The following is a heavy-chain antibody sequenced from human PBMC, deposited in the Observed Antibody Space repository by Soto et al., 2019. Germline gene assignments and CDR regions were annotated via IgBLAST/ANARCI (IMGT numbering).Heavy chain of an antibody. CDR2: ISYDGSEK. CDR1: GFNFSTYG. J-gene: IGHJ4*02. V-gene: IGHV3-30*18. CDR3: ANDGMGSPDY. D-gene: IGHD1-26*01. Sequence: QVQLVESGGGVVQPGRSLRLSCAASGFNFSTYGVHWVRQAPGKGLEWVGVISYDGSEKYYADSVKGRFTISRDNSKDTLYLQKDSPRVEDTAVYYRANDGMGSPDYWGQGTLVTVSS.